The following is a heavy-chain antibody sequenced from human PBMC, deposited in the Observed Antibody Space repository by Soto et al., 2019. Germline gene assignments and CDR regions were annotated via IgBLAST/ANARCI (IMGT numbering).Heavy chain of an antibody. CDR2: IKHDGNEK. D-gene: IGHD3-16*01. CDR1: GFMFGTYW. J-gene: IGHJ6*02. V-gene: IGHV3-7*01. Sequence: EERLAESGGDVAQSGGSLRLSCAATGFMFGTYWMSWVRQAPGKGLEWVANIKHDGNEKYYGDSVRGRFTVSRDNVKDGLHLDMSSLRGEDTGVYFCVRATRSWGHYYFHGLDVWGQGTTVTVTS. CDR3: VRATRSWGHYYFHGLDV.